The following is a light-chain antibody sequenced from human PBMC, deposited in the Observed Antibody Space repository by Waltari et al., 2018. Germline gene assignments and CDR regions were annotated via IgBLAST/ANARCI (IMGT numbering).Light chain of an antibody. V-gene: IGKV3-11*01. CDR3: QQSYSSPRT. CDR1: QSVRSH. CDR2: DVS. Sequence: EIVLTQSPATLSLSPGERATLSCRASQSVRSHLAWYQQKLGQAPRLLIYDVSNRATGIPARFSGSGSGTDFTLTISSLQPEDFATFYCQQSYSSPRTFGQGTKVEIK. J-gene: IGKJ1*01.